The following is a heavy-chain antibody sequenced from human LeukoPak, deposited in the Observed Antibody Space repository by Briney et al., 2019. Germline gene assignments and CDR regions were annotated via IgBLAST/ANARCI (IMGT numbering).Heavy chain of an antibody. J-gene: IGHJ4*02. CDR3: ARDLGHPTLQSVDY. D-gene: IGHD4-11*01. V-gene: IGHV3-64*01. CDR2: ISSNGGST. CDR1: GFTFSSYA. Sequence: PGGSLRLSCAASGFTFSSYAMHWVRQAPGKGLEYVSAISSNGGSTYYANSVKGRFTISRDNSKNTLYLQMSSLRAEDMAVYYCARDLGHPTLQSVDYWGQGTLVTVSS.